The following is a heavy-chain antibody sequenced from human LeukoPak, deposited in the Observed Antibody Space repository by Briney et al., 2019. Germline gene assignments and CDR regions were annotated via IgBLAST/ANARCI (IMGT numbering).Heavy chain of an antibody. V-gene: IGHV1-2*02. CDR1: GYTFTGYY. J-gene: IGHJ6*03. CDR3: ARSPYYDFWSGYSPYYYYYYYMDV. CDR2: INPNSGGT. D-gene: IGHD3-3*01. Sequence: PEASVKVSCKASGYTFTGYYMHWVRQAPGQGLEWMGWINPNSGGTNYAQKFQGRVTMTRDTSISTAYMEPSRLRSDDTAVYYCARSPYYDFWSGYSPYYYYYYYMDVWGKGTTVTVSS.